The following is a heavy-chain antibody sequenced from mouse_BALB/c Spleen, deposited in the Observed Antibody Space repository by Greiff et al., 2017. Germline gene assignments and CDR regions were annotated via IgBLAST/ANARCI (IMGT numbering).Heavy chain of an antibody. CDR1: GFNIKDTY. V-gene: IGHV14-3*02. J-gene: IGHJ2*01. CDR3: ARGLRRGDY. Sequence: VQLQQSGAELVKPGASVKLSCTASGFNIKDTYMHWVKQRPEQGLEWIGRIDPANGNTKYDPKFQGKATITADTSSNTAYMELSSLTSEDSAVYYCARGLRRGDYWGQGTTLTVSS. CDR2: IDPANGNT. D-gene: IGHD2-2*01.